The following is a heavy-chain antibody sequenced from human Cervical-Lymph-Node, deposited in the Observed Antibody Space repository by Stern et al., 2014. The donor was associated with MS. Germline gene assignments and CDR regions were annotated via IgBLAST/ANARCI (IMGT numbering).Heavy chain of an antibody. CDR3: TREAIGHSGTFDF. CDR2: IIPICGTA. J-gene: IGHJ4*02. V-gene: IGHV1-69*01. Sequence: QVQLVQSGAEVKKPGSSVKVSCRASGGTFGSFAVNWVRQAPGQGLEWMGGIIPICGTANSAQRFQGRVTITADESTTTAYMELNSLTSDDTAVYFCTREAIGHSGTFDFWGQGTLVTVSS. CDR1: GGTFGSFA. D-gene: IGHD5-12*01.